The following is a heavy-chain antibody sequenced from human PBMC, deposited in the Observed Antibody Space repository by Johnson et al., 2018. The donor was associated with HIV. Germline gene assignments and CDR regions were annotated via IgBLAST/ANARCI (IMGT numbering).Heavy chain of an antibody. J-gene: IGHJ3*02. CDR3: ARGGSMVGRLVLGEKGGAFDI. D-gene: IGHD3-16*01. Sequence: QVQLMESGGCVVQPGRSLRLSCAASGFTFSSYAMHWVRRAPGKGLEWVAVISYDGSNKYYADSVKGRFTISRDNSKNTLYLQMNSLRAEDTAVYYCARGGSMVGRLVLGEKGGAFDIWGQGTMVTVSS. CDR2: ISYDGSNK. V-gene: IGHV3-30*04. CDR1: GFTFSSYA.